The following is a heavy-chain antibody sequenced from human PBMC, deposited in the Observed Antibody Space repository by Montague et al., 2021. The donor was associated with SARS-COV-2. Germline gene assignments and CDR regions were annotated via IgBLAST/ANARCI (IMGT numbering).Heavy chain of an antibody. D-gene: IGHD4-11*01. CDR3: VRIRVGSKYYFDF. CDR1: GDSVSSNIAT. V-gene: IGHV6-1*01. CDR2: TYYRSKWYN. J-gene: IGHJ4*02. Sequence: CAISGDSVSSNIATWNWIRQSPSRGLEWLGRTYYRSKWYNDYAESVKSRITIDPDTSKHQFSLHLNSVTPEDTAVYYCVRIRVGSKYYFDFWGQGTLVTVSS.